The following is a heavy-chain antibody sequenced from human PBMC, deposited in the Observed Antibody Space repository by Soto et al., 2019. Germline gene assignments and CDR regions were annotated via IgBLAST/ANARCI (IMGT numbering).Heavy chain of an antibody. J-gene: IGHJ5*02. CDR3: ARGGLKSYWFYP. Sequence: EVQLVESGGGLVQPGGSLRRSCAASGFTFSTYWMHWVRQAPEKGLVWVSRINGDASITNYADSVKGRCTISRDNAKNTLYLQMNSPRAEDTAVYYWARGGLKSYWFYPWGQGTLVTVSS. D-gene: IGHD3-10*01. CDR2: INGDASIT. V-gene: IGHV3-74*01. CDR1: GFTFSTYW.